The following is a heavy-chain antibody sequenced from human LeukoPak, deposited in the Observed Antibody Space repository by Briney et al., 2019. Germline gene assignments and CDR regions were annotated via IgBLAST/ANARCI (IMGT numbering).Heavy chain of an antibody. CDR2: TYYRSKWYS. Sequence: SQTLSLTCVISGGSVSNNGAAWNWIRQSPSRGLEWLGRTYYRSKWYSDSAVSVKGRITISADTSKNQVFLQLQSVAPEDTAVYFCARGGSGMTVSLFASWGQGTLVTVSS. CDR1: GGSVSNNGAA. CDR3: ARGGSGMTVSLFAS. D-gene: IGHD6-19*01. V-gene: IGHV6-1*01. J-gene: IGHJ4*02.